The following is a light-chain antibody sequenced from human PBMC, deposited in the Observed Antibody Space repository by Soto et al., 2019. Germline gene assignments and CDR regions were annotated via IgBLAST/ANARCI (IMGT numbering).Light chain of an antibody. CDR3: QQYESTPPT. Sequence: DIVMTQSPDSLAVSLGERATINCKSSQSVLYSSNNKNYLAWYQRIPGQPPKLLIYWASTRQSGVPDRFSGSGSGTDFTLTITSLQAEDVAVYYCQQYESTPPTFGQGTKLEIK. J-gene: IGKJ2*01. CDR2: WAS. V-gene: IGKV4-1*01. CDR1: QSVLYSSNNKNY.